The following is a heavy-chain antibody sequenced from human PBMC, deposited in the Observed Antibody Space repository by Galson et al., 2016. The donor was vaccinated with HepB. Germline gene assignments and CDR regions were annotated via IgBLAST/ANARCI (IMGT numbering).Heavy chain of an antibody. CDR3: ARDPQYQLTNYYYYGMDV. CDR1: GFTFSSYG. J-gene: IGHJ6*02. V-gene: IGHV3-33*01. D-gene: IGHD2-2*01. Sequence: SLRLSCAASGFTFSSYGMHWVRQAPGKGLEWVAIIWYDGSDKYYADSVKGRFTISRDNSKNTLYLQMNSLRAEDTAVYYCARDPQYQLTNYYYYGMDVWAKGPRSPS. CDR2: IWYDGSDK.